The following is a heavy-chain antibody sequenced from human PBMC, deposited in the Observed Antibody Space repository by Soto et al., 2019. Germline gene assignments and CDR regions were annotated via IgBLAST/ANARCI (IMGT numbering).Heavy chain of an antibody. CDR2: ISSSSSTI. CDR1: GFPFSSYS. J-gene: IGHJ5*02. CDR3: ARYPIVVVPAAAGHNWFDP. D-gene: IGHD2-2*01. Sequence: EVQLVESGGGLVQPGGSLRLSCAASGFPFSSYSMNWVRQAPGKGLEGVSYISSSSSTIYYADSVKGRLTISRDNAKNSLYLQMNSLRAEDTAVYYCARYPIVVVPAAAGHNWFDPWGQGTLVTVSS. V-gene: IGHV3-48*01.